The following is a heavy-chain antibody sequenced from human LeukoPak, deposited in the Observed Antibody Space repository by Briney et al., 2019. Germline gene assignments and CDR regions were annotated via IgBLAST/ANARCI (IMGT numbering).Heavy chain of an antibody. CDR1: GGSFSDYS. CDR3: ARGFVLNYYDSSGYYLDY. Sequence: SETLSLTCAVYGGSFSDYSWTWIRQPPGKGLEWIGEINHSGSTTHSPSLRSRLTMSTDRSKNQFSLKLSSVTAPDTAVYYCARGFVLNYYDSSGYYLDYWGQGTLVTVSS. CDR2: INHSGST. J-gene: IGHJ4*02. D-gene: IGHD3-22*01. V-gene: IGHV4-34*01.